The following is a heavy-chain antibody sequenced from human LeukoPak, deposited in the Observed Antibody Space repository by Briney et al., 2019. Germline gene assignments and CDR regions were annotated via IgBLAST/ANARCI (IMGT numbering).Heavy chain of an antibody. CDR1: GYTFTGYY. CDR3: ARGDDWFDP. V-gene: IGHV1-69*05. CDR2: IIPIFGTA. Sequence: GASVKVSCKASGYTFTGYYMHWVRQAPGQGLEWMGRIIPIFGTANYAQKFQGRVTITTDESTSTAYMELSSLRSEDTAVYYCARGDDWFDPWGQGTLVTVSS. J-gene: IGHJ5*02.